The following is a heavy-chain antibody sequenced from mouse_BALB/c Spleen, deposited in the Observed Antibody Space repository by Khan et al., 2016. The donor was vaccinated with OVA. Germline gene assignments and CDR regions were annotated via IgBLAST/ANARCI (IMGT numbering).Heavy chain of an antibody. D-gene: IGHD2-14*01. Sequence: QIQLVQSGPEQKKPGETVKISCKASGYTFTNHGMNWVKQTPGKGLKWMGWINTYTGEPTYADDFKGRFAFSLETSASTAYLQISNLKNEDTATYFCARVGYNGTMDYWGQGTSVTVSS. CDR1: GYTFTNHG. J-gene: IGHJ4*01. CDR2: INTYTGEP. V-gene: IGHV9-3-1*01. CDR3: ARVGYNGTMDY.